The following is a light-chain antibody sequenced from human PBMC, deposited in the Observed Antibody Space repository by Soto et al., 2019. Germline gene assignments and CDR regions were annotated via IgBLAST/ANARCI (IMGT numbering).Light chain of an antibody. V-gene: IGLV2-11*01. Sequence: QSALTQPRSVSGSHGQSVTISCTGTGGDVGGYNFVSWYQLHPGKAPKLMIYDVSKRPSGVPDRFAGSKSGNTASLTISGLQADDEADYYCCSFAGSHTSPAFGGGTKLTVL. CDR1: GGDVGGYNF. CDR3: CSFAGSHTSPA. CDR2: DVS. J-gene: IGLJ1*01.